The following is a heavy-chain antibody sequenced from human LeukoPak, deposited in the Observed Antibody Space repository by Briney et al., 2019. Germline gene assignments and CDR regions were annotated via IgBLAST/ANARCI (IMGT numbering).Heavy chain of an antibody. Sequence: GGSLRLSCAASGFTFRTSRMHWVRQGPGRGLVWVSRINSDGSPTYADSVTGRFTISRDKAKNTVYLQMNSLRAEDTAVYYCVKGGMDVWGQGTTVTVS. CDR1: GFTFRTSR. V-gene: IGHV3-74*01. CDR3: VKGGMDV. J-gene: IGHJ6*02. CDR2: INSDGSP.